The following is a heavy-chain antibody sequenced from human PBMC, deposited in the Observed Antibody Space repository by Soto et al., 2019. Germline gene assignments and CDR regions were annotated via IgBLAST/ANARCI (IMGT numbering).Heavy chain of an antibody. J-gene: IGHJ5*02. Sequence: ASVKVSCKASGYTFTSYYIHWVRQAPGQGLEWLGTINPGSGGTGYAQKFRGRVIMTSDTSTSTVYMELSSLRSEDTAMYYCVRDGTKNLRNRFDPWGRGILVTVSS. V-gene: IGHV1-46*01. CDR2: INPGSGGT. CDR1: GYTFTSYY. D-gene: IGHD1-1*01. CDR3: VRDGTKNLRNRFDP.